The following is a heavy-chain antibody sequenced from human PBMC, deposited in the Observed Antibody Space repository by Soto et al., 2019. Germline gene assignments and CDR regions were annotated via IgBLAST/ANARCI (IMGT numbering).Heavy chain of an antibody. D-gene: IGHD2-15*01. Sequence: QVQLQESGPGLLKPSETLSLSCTVAGGSISSYSWTWIRQPPGKGLEWIGYIYYSGTTNYNPSLKSRVTISTDTSKNQFSLKLSSVTAADTAVYYCATRYCSGGSCFPHAFDIWGQGTMVTVSS. J-gene: IGHJ3*02. CDR1: GGSISSYS. V-gene: IGHV4-59*01. CDR3: ATRYCSGGSCFPHAFDI. CDR2: IYYSGTT.